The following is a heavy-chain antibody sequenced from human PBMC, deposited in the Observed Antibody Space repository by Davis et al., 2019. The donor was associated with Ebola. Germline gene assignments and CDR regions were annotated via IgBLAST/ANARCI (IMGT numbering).Heavy chain of an antibody. Sequence: ASVKVSCKASGYTFTSYDINWVRQATGQGLEWMGWMNPNSGNTGYAQKFQGRVTMTRNTSISTAYMELSSLRSEDTAVYYCARRNPYSSSWYPDFDYWGQGTLVTVSS. CDR2: MNPNSGNT. J-gene: IGHJ4*02. CDR3: ARRNPYSSSWYPDFDY. V-gene: IGHV1-8*01. D-gene: IGHD6-13*01. CDR1: GYTFTSYD.